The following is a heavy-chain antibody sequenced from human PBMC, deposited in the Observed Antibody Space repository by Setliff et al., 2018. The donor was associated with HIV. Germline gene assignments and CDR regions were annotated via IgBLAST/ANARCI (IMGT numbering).Heavy chain of an antibody. J-gene: IGHJ4*02. D-gene: IGHD5-18*01. CDR3: ARDAPWDSYGLDY. CDR2: IYYTGST. Sequence: TLSLTCAVYGGSFSDYYWTWIRQSPGKGLEWIGYIYYTGSTYYNPSLNDRATISLDTSKTQFSLKLNSVTAADTAVYYCARDAPWDSYGLDYWGQGTLVTVSS. V-gene: IGHV4-34*11. CDR1: GGSFSDYY.